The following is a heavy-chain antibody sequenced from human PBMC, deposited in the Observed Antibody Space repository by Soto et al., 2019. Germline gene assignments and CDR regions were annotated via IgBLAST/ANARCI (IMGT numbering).Heavy chain of an antibody. CDR1: GGSISSGGYH. CDR3: ARGKNWFDP. Sequence: SETLSLTCTVSGGSISSGGYHWSWIRQHPGKGLEWIGYIYYSGSTYYNPSLRSRVTISVDTSKNQFSLKLSSVTAADTAVYYCARGKNWFDPWGQGTLVTVSS. CDR2: IYYSGST. J-gene: IGHJ5*02. V-gene: IGHV4-31*03.